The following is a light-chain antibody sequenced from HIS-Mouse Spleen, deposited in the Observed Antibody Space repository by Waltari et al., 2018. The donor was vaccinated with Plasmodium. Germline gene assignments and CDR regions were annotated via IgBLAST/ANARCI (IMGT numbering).Light chain of an antibody. CDR2: AAS. CDR3: QQYYSYPYT. Sequence: AIRVTQSPSSFPASTGDRVTITCRASQGISSYLAWYQQKPGKAPKLLIYAASTLQSGVPSRFSGSGSGTDFTLTISCLQSEDFATYYCQQYYSYPYTFGQGTKLEIK. J-gene: IGKJ2*01. V-gene: IGKV1-8*01. CDR1: QGISSY.